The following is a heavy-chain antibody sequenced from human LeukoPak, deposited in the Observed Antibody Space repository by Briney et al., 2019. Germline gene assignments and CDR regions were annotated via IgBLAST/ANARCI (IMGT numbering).Heavy chain of an antibody. D-gene: IGHD2-8*01. J-gene: IGHJ4*02. Sequence: GASVKVSCKASGYTYTGYYMHWVRQAPGQGLEWMGWINPNSGGTNYAQKFQGRVTMTRDTSISTAYMELSRLRSDDTAVYYCARVHCTNGVCYPYFDYWGQGTLVTVSS. V-gene: IGHV1-2*02. CDR1: GYTYTGYY. CDR2: INPNSGGT. CDR3: ARVHCTNGVCYPYFDY.